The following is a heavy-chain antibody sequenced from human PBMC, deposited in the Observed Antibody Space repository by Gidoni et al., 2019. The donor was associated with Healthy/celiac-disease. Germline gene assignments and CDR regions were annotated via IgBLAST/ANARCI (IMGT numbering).Heavy chain of an antibody. CDR1: GGAICGYY. CDR3: ARAHGYSSSWWYYYYGMDV. Sequence: VQLQQGGAGPLKPAESLSLTCAAYGGAICGYYWRWNRQPPGRGRERIGESNHSGSTNYNPSLNSRVTISVDTSTNQFSLKLRSVTAADTAVYYCARAHGYSSSWWYYYYGMDVWGQGTTVTVSS. V-gene: IGHV4-34*01. CDR2: SNHSGST. D-gene: IGHD6-13*01. J-gene: IGHJ6*02.